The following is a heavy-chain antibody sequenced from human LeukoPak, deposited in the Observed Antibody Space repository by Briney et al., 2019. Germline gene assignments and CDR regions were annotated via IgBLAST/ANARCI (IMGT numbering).Heavy chain of an antibody. CDR2: ISAYNGNT. Sequence: ASVKVSCKASGYTFNIYGISWVRQAPGQGLEWMGWISAYNGNTNYAQKLQGRVTMTTDTSTSTAYMELRSLRSDDTAVYYCARVGGGAFGCSGGSCYHYWGQGTLVTVSS. V-gene: IGHV1-18*01. CDR3: ARVGGGAFGCSGGSCYHY. J-gene: IGHJ4*02. CDR1: GYTFNIYG. D-gene: IGHD2-15*01.